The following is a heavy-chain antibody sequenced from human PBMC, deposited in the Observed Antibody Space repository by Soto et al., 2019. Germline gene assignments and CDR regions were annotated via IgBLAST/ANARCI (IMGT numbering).Heavy chain of an antibody. CDR2: ISYDGSNK. CDR1: GFIFSSYS. CDR3: ARGAGIVVAGTSFDY. V-gene: IGHV3-30-3*01. D-gene: IGHD6-19*01. J-gene: IGHJ4*02. Sequence: QVQLVESGGGVVQPGRSLRLSCAASGFIFSSYSMHWVRQAPGKGLEWVAVISYDGSNKYYADSVKGRFTISRDNSKNTRYLQMNSLRAEDTAVYYCARGAGIVVAGTSFDYWGQGTLVTVSS.